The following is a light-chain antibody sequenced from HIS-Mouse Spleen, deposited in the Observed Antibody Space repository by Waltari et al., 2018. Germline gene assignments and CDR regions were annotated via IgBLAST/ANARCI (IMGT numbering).Light chain of an antibody. CDR1: NIGSKS. V-gene: IGLV3-21*02. CDR3: QVWDSSSDHYF. J-gene: IGLJ1*01. CDR2: GDS. Sequence: SYVLTQPPSVSVAPGQTARITCGGNNIGSKSVHWYQQKPGQAPVLVVYGDSDRPSGIPGRFSGSNSGNTATLTISRVEAGDEADYYCQVWDSSSDHYFFGTGTKVTVL.